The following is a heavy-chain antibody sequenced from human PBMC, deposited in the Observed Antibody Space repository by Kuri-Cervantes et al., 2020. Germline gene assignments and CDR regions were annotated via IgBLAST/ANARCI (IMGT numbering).Heavy chain of an antibody. V-gene: IGHV1-46*01. CDR3: ARGWDYYGSGSYYGFDY. CDR2: INPSGGST. Sequence: ASVKVSCKASGYTFTSYYMHWVRQAPGQGLEWMGIINPSGGSTSYAQKFQGRDTMTRDTSTSTVYMELSSLRSEDTAVYYCARGWDYYGSGSYYGFDYWGQGTLVTVSS. CDR1: GYTFTSYY. D-gene: IGHD3-10*01. J-gene: IGHJ4*02.